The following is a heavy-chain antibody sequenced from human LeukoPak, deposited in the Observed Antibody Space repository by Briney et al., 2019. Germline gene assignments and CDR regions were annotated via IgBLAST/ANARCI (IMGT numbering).Heavy chain of an antibody. CDR2: ISGSSSTI. CDR3: ARAGGPFNI. D-gene: IGHD1-1*01. J-gene: IGHJ3*02. Sequence: QSGGSLRLSCAASGFTFSSSSMNWVRQAPGKGLEWVSYISGSSSTIYYADSVKGRFTISRDNAKNSLYLQMNSLRAEDTAVYYCARAGGPFNIWGQGTMVTVSS. V-gene: IGHV3-48*04. CDR1: GFTFSSSS.